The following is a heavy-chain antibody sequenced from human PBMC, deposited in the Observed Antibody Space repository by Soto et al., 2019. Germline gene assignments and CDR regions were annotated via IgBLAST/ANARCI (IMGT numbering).Heavy chain of an antibody. CDR1: GFTFSSYS. V-gene: IGHV3-21*01. CDR3: ARDSSGYEYYYYGMDV. CDR2: ISSSSSYI. D-gene: IGHD5-12*01. J-gene: IGHJ6*02. Sequence: GASVKVSCAASGFTFSSYSMNWVRQAPGKGLEWVSSISSSSSYIYYADSVKGRFTISRDNAKNSLYLQMNSLRAEDTAVYYCARDSSGYEYYYYGMDVWGQGTTVTVSS.